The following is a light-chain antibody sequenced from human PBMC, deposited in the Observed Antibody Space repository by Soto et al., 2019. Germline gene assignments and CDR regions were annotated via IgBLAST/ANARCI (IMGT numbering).Light chain of an antibody. CDR3: FSYPRTTARV. Sequence: QSALTQPASVSGSPGQSITISCTGTSSDVGSYNYVSWYQQHPGKAPKLMIYEVSNRPSGVSNRFSGSKSGNTASLTISGFQSYDYCNYYCFSYPRTTARVFCEGTKPTLL. J-gene: IGLJ3*02. V-gene: IGLV2-14*01. CDR1: SSDVGSYNY. CDR2: EVS.